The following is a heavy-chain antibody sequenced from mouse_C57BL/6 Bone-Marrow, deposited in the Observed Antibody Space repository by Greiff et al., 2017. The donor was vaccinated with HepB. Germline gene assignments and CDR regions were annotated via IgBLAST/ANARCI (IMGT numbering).Heavy chain of an antibody. J-gene: IGHJ3*01. Sequence: VKLQQPGAELVMPGASVKLSCKASGYTFTSYWMHWVKQRPGQGLEWIGEIDPSDSYTNYNQKFKGKSTLTVDKSSSTAYMQLSSLTSEDSAVYYCARSLGAWFAYWGQGTLVTVSA. CDR2: IDPSDSYT. V-gene: IGHV1-69*01. CDR1: GYTFTSYW. D-gene: IGHD4-1*01. CDR3: ARSLGAWFAY.